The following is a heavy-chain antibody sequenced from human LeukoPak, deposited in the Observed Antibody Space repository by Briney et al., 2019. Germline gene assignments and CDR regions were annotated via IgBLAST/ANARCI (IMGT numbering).Heavy chain of an antibody. CDR3: ARVVSGWSYYFDY. CDR2: IYYSGSS. D-gene: IGHD6-19*01. CDR1: GGSISSGSYY. J-gene: IGHJ4*02. V-gene: IGHV4-61*01. Sequence: PSETLSLTCTVSGGSISSGSYYWSWIRQPPGKGLEWIGYIYYSGSSNYNPSLKSRVTISVDTSKNQFSLKLSSVTAADTAVYYCARVVSGWSYYFDYWGQGTLVTVSS.